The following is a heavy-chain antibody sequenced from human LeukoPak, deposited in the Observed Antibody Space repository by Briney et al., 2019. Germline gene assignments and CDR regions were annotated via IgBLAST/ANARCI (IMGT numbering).Heavy chain of an antibody. CDR3: ARGSTQYSSGWYGLDY. V-gene: IGHV3-74*01. CDR2: GNSDGSSK. J-gene: IGHJ4*02. D-gene: IGHD6-19*01. CDR1: GFTFSSYW. Sequence: GGSLRLSCAASGFTFSSYWMHGVRQARGKGRVWVSRGNSDGSSKHYADYAKGRFTISRDNAKNTLYLQMNSLRDEDTAVYYCARGSTQYSSGWYGLDYWGQGTLVTVSS.